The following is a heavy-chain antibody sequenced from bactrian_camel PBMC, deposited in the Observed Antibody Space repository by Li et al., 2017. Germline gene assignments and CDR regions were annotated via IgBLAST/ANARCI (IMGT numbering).Heavy chain of an antibody. Sequence: HVQLVESGGGSVQVGGSLRLSCAASGTTFSSCSAAWYRQAPGKEREVISTISSDGTTTYADSVKGRFTISQDNAKNTLYLQMNSLKTEDTAMYYCANPNNKYAVHFFGYWGQGTQVTVS. V-gene: IGHV3S53*01. D-gene: IGHD2*01. CDR3: ANPNNKYAVHFFGY. J-gene: IGHJ6*01. CDR1: GTTFSSCS. CDR2: ISSDGTT.